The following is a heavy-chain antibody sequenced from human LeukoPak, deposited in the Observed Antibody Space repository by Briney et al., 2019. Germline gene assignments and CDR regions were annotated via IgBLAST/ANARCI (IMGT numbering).Heavy chain of an antibody. V-gene: IGHV1-46*01. D-gene: IGHD6-19*01. CDR1: GYTFTSYY. Sequence: GASVKVSCKASGYTFTSYYMHWVRQAPGQGLEWMGIINPSGGSTSYAQKFQGRVTMTRDTSTSTVYMELSSLRSEDTAVYYCARDRMAGKRNSYMDVWGKGTTVTVSS. CDR3: ARDRMAGKRNSYMDV. CDR2: INPSGGST. J-gene: IGHJ6*03.